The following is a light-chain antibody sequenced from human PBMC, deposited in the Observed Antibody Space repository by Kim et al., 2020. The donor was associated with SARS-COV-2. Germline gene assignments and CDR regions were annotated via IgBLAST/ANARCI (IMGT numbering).Light chain of an antibody. J-gene: IGLJ2*01. CDR3: SSYTSSSTEV. CDR2: DVN. CDR1: SSNIGSYNY. Sequence: QSALTQPASVSGSPGQSISISCTGTSSNIGSYNYVSWHQQHPGKAPKLMIYDVNKRPSGVSSRFSGSKSGNTASLTISGLQAEDEADYYCSSYTSSSTEVFGAGTKVTVL. V-gene: IGLV2-14*03.